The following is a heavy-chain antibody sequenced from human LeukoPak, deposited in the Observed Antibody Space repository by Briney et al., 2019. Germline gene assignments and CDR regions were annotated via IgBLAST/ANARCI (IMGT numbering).Heavy chain of an antibody. CDR1: GYCFTSYW. D-gene: IGHD2-15*01. V-gene: IGHV5-51*01. CDR3: TRRLERDGRVDS. J-gene: IGHJ4*02. CDR2: IYPGDGDT. Sequence: GEALKISCKGSGYCFTSYWIGWVRQMPGKGLEWMGIIYPGDGDTSYSPSFQGQVTFTAAKSISTAYLQWSSLKASDTAMYYGTRRLERDGRVDSWGQGTLVAVSS.